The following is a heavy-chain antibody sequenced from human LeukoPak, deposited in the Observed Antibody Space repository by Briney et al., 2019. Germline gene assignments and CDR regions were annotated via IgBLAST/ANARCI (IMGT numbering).Heavy chain of an antibody. CDR1: GGTFSSYA. Sequence: SVNASCKASGGTFSSYAISWVRQAPGQGLEWMGRIIPIFGTANYAQKFQGRVTITTDESTSTAYMELSSLRSEDTAVYYCARRQSGYDFWSGSTFDYWGQGTLVTVSS. V-gene: IGHV1-69*05. CDR3: ARRQSGYDFWSGSTFDY. J-gene: IGHJ4*02. CDR2: IIPIFGTA. D-gene: IGHD3-3*01.